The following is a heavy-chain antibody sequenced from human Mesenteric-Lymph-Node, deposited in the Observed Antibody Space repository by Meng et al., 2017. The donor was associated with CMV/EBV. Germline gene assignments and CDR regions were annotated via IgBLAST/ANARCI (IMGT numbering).Heavy chain of an antibody. V-gene: IGHV1-2*02. Sequence: ASVKVSCKASGYIFTSYFMHWVRQAPGQGLEWMGWINPNSGGTNYAQKFQGRVTMTRDTSISTAYMELSSLRSDDTAVYYCARHIMGAAGANDYWGQGTLVTVSS. J-gene: IGHJ4*02. CDR3: ARHIMGAAGANDY. CDR1: GYIFTSYF. CDR2: INPNSGGT. D-gene: IGHD4/OR15-4a*01.